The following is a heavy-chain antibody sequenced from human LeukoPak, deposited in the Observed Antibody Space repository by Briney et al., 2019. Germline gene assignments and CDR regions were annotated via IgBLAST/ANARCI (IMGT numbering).Heavy chain of an antibody. CDR2: ISSSGSTI. CDR3: ARVHRNLKWLFDY. Sequence: PGGSLRLSCAASGFTFSSYEMNWVRQAPGKGLEWVSYISSSGSTIYYADSVKGRFTISRDNAKNSLYLQMNSLRAEDTAVYYCARVHRNLKWLFDYWGQGTLVTVSS. J-gene: IGHJ4*02. D-gene: IGHD5-12*01. V-gene: IGHV3-48*03. CDR1: GFTFSSYE.